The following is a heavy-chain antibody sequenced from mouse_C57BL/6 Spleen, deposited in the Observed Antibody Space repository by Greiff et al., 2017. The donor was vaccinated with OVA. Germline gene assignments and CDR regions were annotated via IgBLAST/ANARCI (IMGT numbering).Heavy chain of an antibody. CDR2: ISDGGSYT. V-gene: IGHV5-4*01. Sequence: VMLVESGGGLVKPGGSLKLSCAASGFTFSSYAMSWVRQTPEKRLEWVATISDGGSYTYYPDNVKGRFTISRDNAKNNLYLQMSHLKSEDTAMYYCARDQPGTWFAYWGQGTLVTVSA. D-gene: IGHD4-1*01. CDR3: ARDQPGTWFAY. CDR1: GFTFSSYA. J-gene: IGHJ3*01.